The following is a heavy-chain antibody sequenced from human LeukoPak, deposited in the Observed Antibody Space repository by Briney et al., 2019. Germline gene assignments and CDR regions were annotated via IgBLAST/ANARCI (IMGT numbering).Heavy chain of an antibody. Sequence: SQTLSLTCAISGDSVSSNSAAWNWIRQSPSRGLEWLGRTYYRSKWYNDYAVSVKSRITINPDTSKNQYSLQLNSVTPEDTAVYYCARDIFGSGGYYINYFDYWGQGTLVTVSS. J-gene: IGHJ4*02. V-gene: IGHV6-1*01. CDR3: ARDIFGSGGYYINYFDY. CDR2: TYYRSKWYN. D-gene: IGHD3-10*01. CDR1: GDSVSSNSAA.